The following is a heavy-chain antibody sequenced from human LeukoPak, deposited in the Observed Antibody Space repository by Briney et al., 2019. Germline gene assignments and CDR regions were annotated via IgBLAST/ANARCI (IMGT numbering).Heavy chain of an antibody. D-gene: IGHD3-10*01. J-gene: IGHJ4*02. CDR3: AKGYASGTYYSDY. CDR1: GFTFSSYA. CDR2: ISGSGGNT. V-gene: IGHV3-23*01. Sequence: QSGGSLRLSCAASGFTFSSYAMSWVRQAPGKGLEWVSAISGSGGNTFYADSVKGRFTISRDNSDNTLYPQMNSLRAEDTAVYYCAKGYASGTYYSDYWGQGTLVTVSS.